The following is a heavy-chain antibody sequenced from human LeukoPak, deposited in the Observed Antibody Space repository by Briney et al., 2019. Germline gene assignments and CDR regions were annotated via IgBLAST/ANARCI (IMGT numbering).Heavy chain of an antibody. CDR1: GFTFSTYI. Sequence: PGGSLRLSCAASGFTFSTYIMNWVRQAPGKGLEWVSSITSSSSIYQADSVKGRFTISRDNAKNALFLQMNSLRAEDTAVYYCAKGTVAVAGKGFDYWGQGTLVTVSS. V-gene: IGHV3-21*01. J-gene: IGHJ4*02. CDR2: ITSSSSI. D-gene: IGHD6-19*01. CDR3: AKGTVAVAGKGFDY.